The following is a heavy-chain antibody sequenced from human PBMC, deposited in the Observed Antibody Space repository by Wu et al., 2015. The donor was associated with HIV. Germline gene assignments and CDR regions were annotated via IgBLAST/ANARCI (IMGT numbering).Heavy chain of an antibody. J-gene: IGHJ6*02. D-gene: IGHD6-19*01. CDR2: IIPIFGTA. CDR3: AREPGSGWSDYYYGMDV. Sequence: QVQLVQSGAEVKKPGASVKVSCKGSGYSLTNYGFSWVRQTPGQGLEWMGRIIPIFGTANYAQKFQGRVTITADESTSTAYMELSSLRSEDTAVYYCAREPGSGWSDYYYGMDVWGQGP. V-gene: IGHV1-69*13. CDR1: GYSLTNYG.